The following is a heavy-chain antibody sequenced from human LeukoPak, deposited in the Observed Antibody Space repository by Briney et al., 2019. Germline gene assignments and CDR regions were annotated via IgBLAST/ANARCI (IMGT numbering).Heavy chain of an antibody. D-gene: IGHD6-19*01. CDR2: ISGSDGTT. CDR3: GKLSGWSRGYFDY. J-gene: IGHJ4*02. Sequence: GGSQRLSCAASGFTFSSYAMSWVRQAPGKGLEWVSSISGSDGTTYYADSVKGRFTISRDNSKNTLYLQMNSLRAEDTAVYYCGKLSGWSRGYFDYWGQGTLVTVSS. CDR1: GFTFSSYA. V-gene: IGHV3-23*01.